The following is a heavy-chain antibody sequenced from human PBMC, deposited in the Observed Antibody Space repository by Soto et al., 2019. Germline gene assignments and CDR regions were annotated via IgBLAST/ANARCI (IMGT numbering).Heavy chain of an antibody. V-gene: IGHV1-8*01. J-gene: IGHJ4*02. CDR2: MNPNSGST. Sequence: ASVKVSCKASGYTFTSYDINWVRQATGQGLEWMGMMNPNSGSTSYAQKFQGRVTMTRDTSTSTVYMELSSLRSEDTAVYYCAREGSSSSAFDYWGQGTLVTVSS. CDR1: GYTFTSYD. CDR3: AREGSSSSAFDY. D-gene: IGHD6-13*01.